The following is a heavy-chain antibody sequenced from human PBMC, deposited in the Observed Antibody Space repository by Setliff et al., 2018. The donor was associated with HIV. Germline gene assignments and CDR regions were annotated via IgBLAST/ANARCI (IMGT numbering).Heavy chain of an antibody. CDR1: GDKFPNYY. D-gene: IGHD3-9*01. V-gene: IGHV5-51*01. CDR2: TYVSDSDI. J-gene: IGHJ4*03. CDR3: TKGGGLNFRYHDWFVKI. Sequence: GESLKISCKDSGDKFPNYYLGWVRQMPGKGLEWIGVTYVSDSDIRYSPSFQGQVTISADKSINTAYLQLNSLRASDTAIYYCTKGGGLNFRYHDWFVKIWGQGTLVTVSS.